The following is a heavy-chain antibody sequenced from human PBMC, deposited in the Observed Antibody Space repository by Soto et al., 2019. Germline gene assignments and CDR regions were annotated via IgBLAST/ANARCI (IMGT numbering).Heavy chain of an antibody. V-gene: IGHV4-39*01. J-gene: IGHJ4*02. D-gene: IGHD2-15*01. CDR2: IYYSGTS. CDR3: ARHAIGVVVPAAIRN. CDR1: GGSISSSSYY. Sequence: LSLTCVVSGGSISSSSYYWDWIRQPPGKGLEWIGTIYYSGTSNYNPSLKSRVTISVDTSKNQFSLKLTSVTAADTAVYYCARHAIGVVVPAAIRNWGQGSLVTVS.